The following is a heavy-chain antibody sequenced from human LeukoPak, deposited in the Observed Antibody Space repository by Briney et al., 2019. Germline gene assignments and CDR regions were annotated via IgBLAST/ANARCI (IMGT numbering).Heavy chain of an antibody. V-gene: IGHV4-61*08. CDR1: GGSISSGGYY. Sequence: SQTLSLTCTVSGGSISSGGYYWSWIRQPPGKGLEWIGYIYYSGSTNYNPSLKSRVTISVDRSKNQFSLKLSSVTAADTAVYYCARETYGSGSYRGDDAFDIWGQGTMVTVSS. CDR3: ARETYGSGSYRGDDAFDI. CDR2: IYYSGST. J-gene: IGHJ3*02. D-gene: IGHD3-10*01.